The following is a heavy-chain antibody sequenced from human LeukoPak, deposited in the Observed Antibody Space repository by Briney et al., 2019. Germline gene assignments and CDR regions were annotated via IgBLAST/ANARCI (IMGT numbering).Heavy chain of an antibody. Sequence: PGGSLRPSCVASGFAVSSNYMSWVRQPPGKGLEWVSVFYSGGTTYYVDSVKGRFTISRDNSKNTVSLQMNSLRAEDTAVYYCVRKFPSPVYGMDVWGQGTTVTVSS. D-gene: IGHD2-21*01. J-gene: IGHJ6*02. CDR1: GFAVSSNY. V-gene: IGHV3-66*01. CDR2: FYSGGTT. CDR3: VRKFPSPVYGMDV.